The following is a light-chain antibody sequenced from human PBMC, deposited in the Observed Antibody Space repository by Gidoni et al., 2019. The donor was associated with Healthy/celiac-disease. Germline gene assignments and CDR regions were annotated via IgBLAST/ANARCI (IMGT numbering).Light chain of an antibody. Sequence: QSVLTQPPSVSGAPGQRVTISCTGSSSNIGAGYDVHWYQQLPGTAPKLLIYGTSNQHSGVPDRFSGSKSGTSASLAITGLQAEDEADYYCQSYDSSLSGSVVFGGGTKLTVL. CDR2: GTS. CDR3: QSYDSSLSGSVV. J-gene: IGLJ2*01. CDR1: SSNIGAGYD. V-gene: IGLV1-40*01.